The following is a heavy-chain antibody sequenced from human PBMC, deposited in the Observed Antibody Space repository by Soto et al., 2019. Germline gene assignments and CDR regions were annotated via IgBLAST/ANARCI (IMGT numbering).Heavy chain of an antibody. CDR3: ATLYCSGGSCYNSLDY. CDR1: GFTFSDYY. J-gene: IGHJ4*02. CDR2: ISSSGITS. V-gene: IGHV3-11*01. Sequence: GGSLRLSGAASGFTFSDYYMSWIRQAPGKGLEWVSYISSSGITSYSADSVEGRFTISRDNAKNSLYLHMNSLRADDTAVYYCATLYCSGGSCYNSLDYWGQGTLVTVSS. D-gene: IGHD2-15*01.